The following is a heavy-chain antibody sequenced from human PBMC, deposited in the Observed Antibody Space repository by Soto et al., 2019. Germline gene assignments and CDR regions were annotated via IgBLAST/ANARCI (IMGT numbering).Heavy chain of an antibody. CDR1: GFIFSGYA. CDR2: ISYDGSNK. CDR3: ARDGPQYDFWSGYGRDDYYYGMDV. Sequence: SLRLSCAASGFIFSGYAMHGFRQAPGKGLEWVAVISYDGSNKYYADSVKGRFTISRDNSKNTLYLQMNSLRAEDTAVYYCARDGPQYDFWSGYGRDDYYYGMDVWGQGTTVTVSS. D-gene: IGHD3-3*01. V-gene: IGHV3-30-3*01. J-gene: IGHJ6*02.